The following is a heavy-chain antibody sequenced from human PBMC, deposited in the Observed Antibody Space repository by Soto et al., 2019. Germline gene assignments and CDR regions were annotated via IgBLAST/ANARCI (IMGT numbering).Heavy chain of an antibody. CDR2: INPNSGGT. J-gene: IGHJ3*02. CDR3: VRDRSDRGDAFDI. D-gene: IGHD3-10*01. CDR1: GYTFTGYY. V-gene: IGHV1-2*02. Sequence: ASVKVSCKASGYTFTGYYMHWVRQAPGQGLEWMGWINPNSGGTNYAQKFQGRVTMTRDTSISTAYMELSRLRSDDTAVYYCVRDRSDRGDAFDIWGQGTMVTVSS.